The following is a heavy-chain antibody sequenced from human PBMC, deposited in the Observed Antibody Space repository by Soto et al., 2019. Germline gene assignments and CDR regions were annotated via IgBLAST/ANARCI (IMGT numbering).Heavy chain of an antibody. Sequence: EVQLLESGGGLVQPGESLRLSCAASGITFSSYAMSWVRQAPGKGLEWVSAISRSGGSTYYADSVKGRFTISRDNSKNTLYLEMNSLRAEDTAVYFCAKDWYDSSSYYLNEAIFDYWGQGTLVTVSS. J-gene: IGHJ4*02. CDR3: AKDWYDSSSYYLNEAIFDY. CDR2: ISRSGGST. CDR1: GITFSSYA. V-gene: IGHV3-23*01. D-gene: IGHD3-22*01.